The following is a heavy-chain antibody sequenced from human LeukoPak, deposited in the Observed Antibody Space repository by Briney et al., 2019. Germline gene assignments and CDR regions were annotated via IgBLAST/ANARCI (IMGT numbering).Heavy chain of an antibody. V-gene: IGHV4-61*01. J-gene: IGHJ6*02. Sequence: PSETLSLTCTVSGGSVSSGSYYWSWIRQPPGKGLEWIGYTYYSGSTNYNPSLKSRVTISVDTSKNHFSLKLSSVTAADTAVYYCARESVLLWFGEVNYYGMDVWGQGTTVTVSS. CDR3: ARESVLLWFGEVNYYGMDV. CDR1: GGSVSSGSYY. D-gene: IGHD3-10*01. CDR2: TYYSGST.